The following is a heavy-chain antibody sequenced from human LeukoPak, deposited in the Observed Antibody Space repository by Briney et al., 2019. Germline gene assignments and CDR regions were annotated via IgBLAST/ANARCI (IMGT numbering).Heavy chain of an antibody. CDR3: AIPDYGDFLDY. CDR2: ISGSGGST. J-gene: IGHJ4*02. D-gene: IGHD4-17*01. CDR1: GLTFSNAW. Sequence: GGSLRLSCVASGLTFSNAWMSWVRQAPGKGLEWVSAISGSGGSTYYADSVKGRFTISRDNSKNTLYLQMNSLRAEDTAVYYCAIPDYGDFLDYWGQGTLVTVSS. V-gene: IGHV3-23*01.